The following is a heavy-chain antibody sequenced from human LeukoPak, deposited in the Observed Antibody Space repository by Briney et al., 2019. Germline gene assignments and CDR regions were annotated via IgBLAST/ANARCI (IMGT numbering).Heavy chain of an antibody. J-gene: IGHJ4*02. V-gene: IGHV3-7*01. Sequence: GGSLRLSCAASRFNFSSYWMTWVRQAPGKGLEWVANIKQDGSEKNSVDSVQGRFTISRDNAKNSLYLQMNSLRAEDTAVYYCARGLHLLPRSTLDYWGQGTLVTVSS. CDR1: RFNFSSYW. D-gene: IGHD3-22*01. CDR3: ARGLHLLPRSTLDY. CDR2: IKQDGSEK.